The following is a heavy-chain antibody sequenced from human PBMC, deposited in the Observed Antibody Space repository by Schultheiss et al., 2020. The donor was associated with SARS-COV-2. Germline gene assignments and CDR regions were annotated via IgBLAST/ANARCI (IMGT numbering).Heavy chain of an antibody. D-gene: IGHD1-7*01. J-gene: IGHJ4*02. V-gene: IGHV3-30*01. CDR2: ISYEGSHK. Sequence: GESLKISCAASGFTFSNHAMHWVRQAPGKGLEWVAVISYEGSHKFYLDSVKGRFTISRDNSKNTLYLQMNSLRGEDTAVYYCARVGETGTKRLSYFEYWGQGTLVTVSS. CDR3: ARVGETGTKRLSYFEY. CDR1: GFTFSNHA.